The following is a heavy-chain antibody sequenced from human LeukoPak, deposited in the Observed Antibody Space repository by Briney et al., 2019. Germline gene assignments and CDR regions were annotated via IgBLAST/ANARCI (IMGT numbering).Heavy chain of an antibody. CDR2: IRGTGGSI. CDR3: ARGTAATPKAPFDY. Sequence: GVPLRLSCAASVFTFGSYPMSCVREAPGEGLECVSSIRGTGGSIYYADSVKALHTFPRDNSNNSLYVQMNSLRAEDTAVYYCARGTAATPKAPFDYWGQGTLVTVSS. J-gene: IGHJ4*02. CDR1: VFTFGSYP. V-gene: IGHV3-23*01. D-gene: IGHD6-13*01.